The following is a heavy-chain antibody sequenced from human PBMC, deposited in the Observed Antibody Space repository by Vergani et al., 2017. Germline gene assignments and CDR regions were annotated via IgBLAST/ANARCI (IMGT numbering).Heavy chain of an antibody. CDR1: GFTFSSYG. CDR2: IWYDGSNK. CDR3: ARDGGRIAARPGIDY. D-gene: IGHD6-6*01. J-gene: IGHJ4*02. V-gene: IGHV3-33*01. Sequence: QVQLVESGGGVVQPGRSLRLSCAASGFTFSSYGMHWVRQAPGKGLEWVAVIWYDGSNKYYADSVKGRFTISRDNSKNTLYLQMNSLRAEDTAVYYCARDGGRIAARPGIDYWGQGTLVTVSS.